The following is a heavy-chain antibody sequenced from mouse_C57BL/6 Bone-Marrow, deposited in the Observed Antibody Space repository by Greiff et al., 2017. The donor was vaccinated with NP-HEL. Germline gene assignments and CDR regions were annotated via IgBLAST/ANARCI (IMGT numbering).Heavy chain of an antibody. CDR2: ISNGGGST. CDR3: AKSPSMVTTRLYAMDY. V-gene: IGHV5-12*01. Sequence: EVMLVESGGGLVQPGGSLKLSCAASGFTFSDYYMYWVRQTPEKRLEWVAYISNGGGSTYYPDTVKGRFTISRDNAKNTLYLQMSRLQSEDTAMYYCAKSPSMVTTRLYAMDYWGQGTSVTVSS. D-gene: IGHD2-2*01. J-gene: IGHJ4*01. CDR1: GFTFSDYY.